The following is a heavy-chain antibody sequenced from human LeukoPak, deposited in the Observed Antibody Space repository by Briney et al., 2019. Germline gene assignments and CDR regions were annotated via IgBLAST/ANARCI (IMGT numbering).Heavy chain of an antibody. D-gene: IGHD6-19*01. CDR2: IYSSGST. CDR3: ARDASGSYGSGWYGLLDY. V-gene: IGHV4-4*07. CDR1: GGSISGYY. J-gene: IGHJ4*02. Sequence: SETLSLTCTVSGGSISGYYWSWVRQPAGKGLEWIGRIYSSGSTDYTASLKSRVTMSIDTSKSHFSLKLSPVTAADTAVYYCARDASGSYGSGWYGLLDYWGQGALVTVSS.